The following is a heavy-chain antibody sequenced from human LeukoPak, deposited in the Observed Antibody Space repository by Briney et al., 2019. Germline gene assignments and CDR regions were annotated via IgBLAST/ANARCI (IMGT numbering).Heavy chain of an antibody. J-gene: IGHJ4*02. CDR1: GFTFSSYW. CDR3: ARDYCDSSGYRVIDY. V-gene: IGHV3-7*01. Sequence: GGSLRLSCAASGFTFSSYWMSWVRQAPGTGLECVANIKQDGRAKYYVDSVKGRFTISRDNAKNSLYLQMNSLRAEDTAVYYCARDYCDSSGYRVIDYWGQGTLVTVSS. CDR2: IKQDGRAK. D-gene: IGHD3-22*01.